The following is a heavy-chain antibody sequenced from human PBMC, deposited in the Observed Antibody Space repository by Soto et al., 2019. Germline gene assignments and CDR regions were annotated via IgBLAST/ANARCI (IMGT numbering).Heavy chain of an antibody. CDR2: VHISGST. CDR1: GGSIGTHY. Sequence: QVQLQESGPGLVKPSETLSLTCTVSGGSIGTHYWNWIRQPAGKGLEWIGRVHISGSTDYNPSVKSRVSLSVDTSKNHFSLRLTSVTAADTAVYYCARDPRVPTVTGDAFDIWGQGIMVIVSS. V-gene: IGHV4-4*07. J-gene: IGHJ3*02. CDR3: ARDPRVPTVTGDAFDI. D-gene: IGHD4-17*01.